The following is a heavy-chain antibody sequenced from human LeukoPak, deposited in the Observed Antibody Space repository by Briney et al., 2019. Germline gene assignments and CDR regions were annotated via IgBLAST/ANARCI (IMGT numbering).Heavy chain of an antibody. Sequence: PGGSLRLSCAASGFTFSSYAMSWVRQAPGKGLEWVSSISGGAASTDYVDSVKGWFTISRDNSKNTLYLQMNSLRAEDTAVYYCAKYGIEVAGKALPDWWGQGTLVTVSS. J-gene: IGHJ4*02. CDR2: ISGGAAST. V-gene: IGHV3-23*01. CDR3: AKYGIEVAGKALPDW. D-gene: IGHD6-19*01. CDR1: GFTFSSYA.